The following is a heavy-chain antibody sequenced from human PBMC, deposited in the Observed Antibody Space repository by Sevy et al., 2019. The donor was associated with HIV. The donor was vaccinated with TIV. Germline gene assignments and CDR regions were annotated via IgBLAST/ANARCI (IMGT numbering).Heavy chain of an antibody. D-gene: IGHD1-26*01. V-gene: IGHV4-59*08. CDR3: SGENAWGRGYS. J-gene: IGHJ4*02. CDR1: GGSITSLY. CDR2: IYYNGHI. Sequence: SETLSLTCTVSGGSITSLYWNWIRQPPGKGLEWISNIYYNGHINYNPSLKSRVTLSLDTSKNQFSLRLSSLTAADTAMYYCSGENAWGRGYSWGQGTLGTVSS.